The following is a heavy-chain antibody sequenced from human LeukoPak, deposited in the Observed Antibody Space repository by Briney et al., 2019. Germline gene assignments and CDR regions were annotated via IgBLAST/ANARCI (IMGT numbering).Heavy chain of an antibody. CDR2: IYYSGST. CDR1: GGSISSYY. D-gene: IGHD3-3*01. Sequence: KTSETLSLTCTVSGGSISSYYWSWIRQPPGKGLEWIGYIYYSGSTSSSPSLKSPVTISVDTSKSQFSLKLSSVTAAYTAVYYCARLNFGSPMGAFDIWGQGTIVTVSS. V-gene: IGHV4-59*08. J-gene: IGHJ3*02. CDR3: ARLNFGSPMGAFDI.